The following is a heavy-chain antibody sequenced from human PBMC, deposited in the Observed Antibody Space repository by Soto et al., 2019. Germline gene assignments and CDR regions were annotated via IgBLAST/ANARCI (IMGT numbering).Heavy chain of an antibody. Sequence: EVQLVECGGGLVLPGGSPRLASAASGVSFSNYWMHWVRQAPGKRLVWVSRIKSDGSRTNYADSVKGRFTSSRDNDKNPLYLQLNSLRVEDTAVYYCARGNNGMDVWGQLTTVTVCS. CDR1: GVSFSNYW. CDR3: ARGNNGMDV. J-gene: IGHJ6*02. CDR2: IKSDGSRT. V-gene: IGHV3-74*01.